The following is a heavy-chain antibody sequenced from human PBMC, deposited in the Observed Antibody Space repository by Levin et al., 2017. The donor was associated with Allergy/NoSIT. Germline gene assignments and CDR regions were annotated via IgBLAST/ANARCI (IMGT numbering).Heavy chain of an antibody. D-gene: IGHD3-16*01. J-gene: IGHJ2*01. CDR1: GYSFTSYW. V-gene: IGHV5-51*01. Sequence: GGSLRLSCKGSGYSFTSYWIGWVRQMPGKGLEWMGIIYPGDSDTRYSPSFQGQVTISADKSISTAYLQWSSLKASDTAMYYCARRFGAGIGDYWYFDLWGRGTLVTVSS. CDR3: ARRFGAGIGDYWYFDL. CDR2: IYPGDSDT.